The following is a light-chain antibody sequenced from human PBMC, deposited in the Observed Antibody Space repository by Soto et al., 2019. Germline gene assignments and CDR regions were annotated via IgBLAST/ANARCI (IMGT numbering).Light chain of an antibody. CDR3: QQRSNWPPIT. J-gene: IGKJ5*01. CDR2: DAS. CDR1: QSVSTY. Sequence: EIVLTQSPATLSLSPGETATLSCRASQSVSTYLAWYQQKPGQAPRLLIYDASNRATGTPARFSGGGSGTDFIVTISSLEPEDSAVNYCQQRSNWPPITFGQGTRLEIK. V-gene: IGKV3-11*01.